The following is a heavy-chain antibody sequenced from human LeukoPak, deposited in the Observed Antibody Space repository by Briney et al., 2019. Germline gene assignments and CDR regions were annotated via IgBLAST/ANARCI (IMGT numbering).Heavy chain of an antibody. V-gene: IGHV3-30*18. CDR1: GFTFSSYG. CDR3: AKGDEIYCSSTSCYFSPDY. CDR2: ISYDGSNK. J-gene: IGHJ4*02. Sequence: GGSLRLSCAASGFTFSSYGMHWVRQAPGKGLEWVAVISYDGSNKYYADSVKGRFTIPRDNSKNTLYLQMNSLGAEDTAVYYCAKGDEIYCSSTSCYFSPDYWGQGTLVTVSS. D-gene: IGHD2-2*01.